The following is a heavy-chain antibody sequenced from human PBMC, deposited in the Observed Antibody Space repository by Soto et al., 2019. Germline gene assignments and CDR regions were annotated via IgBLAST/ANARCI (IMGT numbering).Heavy chain of an antibody. CDR3: AKDQMGGYDFWSGYYYYYGMDV. Sequence: GGSLRLSCAASGFTFSSYGMHWVRQAPGKGLEWVAVISYDGSNKYYADSVKGRFTISRDNSKNTLYLQMNSLRAEDTAVYYCAKDQMGGYDFWSGYYYYYGMDVWGQGTTVTVSS. D-gene: IGHD3-3*01. CDR1: GFTFSSYG. CDR2: ISYDGSNK. V-gene: IGHV3-30*18. J-gene: IGHJ6*02.